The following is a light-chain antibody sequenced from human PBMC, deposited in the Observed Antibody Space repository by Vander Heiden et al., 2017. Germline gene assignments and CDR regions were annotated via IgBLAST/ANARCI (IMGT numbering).Light chain of an antibody. CDR2: AAS. V-gene: IGKV1-5*03. CDR3: QQNDRYSPT. CDR1: QDIDIW. Sequence: DIQMTQSPSTLSASIGDRITITCRASQDIDIWLAWYQQKPGQAPKLLIYAASTPESGVPSRFSSSGSGTVFTLTIRSLQPDDSATYFCQQNDRYSPTFGQGTKVEI. J-gene: IGKJ1*01.